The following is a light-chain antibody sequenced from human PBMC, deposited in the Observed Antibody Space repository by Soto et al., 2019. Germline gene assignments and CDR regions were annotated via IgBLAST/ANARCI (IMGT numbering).Light chain of an antibody. V-gene: IGLV2-14*01. CDR3: SSYTSTGTQV. J-gene: IGLJ1*01. CDR2: EVS. CDR1: SSDVGGYNY. Sequence: QSALTQPASVSGSPGQSITISCTGTSSDVGGYNYVSWYQQHPGKAPKLMIYEVSNQPSGVSNRFSGSKSGNTASLTVSGLQGEDEADYYCSSYTSTGTQVFGTGTKLTVL.